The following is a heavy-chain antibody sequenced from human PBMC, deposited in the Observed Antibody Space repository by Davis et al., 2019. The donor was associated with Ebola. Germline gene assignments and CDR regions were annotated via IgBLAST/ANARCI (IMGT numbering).Heavy chain of an antibody. J-gene: IGHJ5*02. D-gene: IGHD6-6*01. CDR3: ARDRAYSSSPRYNWFDP. Sequence: AASVKVSCKASGYTFTSYDISWVRQAPGQGLEWMGWISAYNGDTNYAQKFQGRVTMTTDTSTSTAYMELRSLRSDDTAVYYCARDRAYSSSPRYNWFDPWGQGTLVTVSS. V-gene: IGHV1-18*01. CDR2: ISAYNGDT. CDR1: GYTFTSYD.